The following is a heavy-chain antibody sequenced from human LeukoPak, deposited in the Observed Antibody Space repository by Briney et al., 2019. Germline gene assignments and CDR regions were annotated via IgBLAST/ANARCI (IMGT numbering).Heavy chain of an antibody. D-gene: IGHD3-16*01. V-gene: IGHV3-23*01. CDR2: ISGSGGST. Sequence: GGSLRLSCAASGFTFSRYAMSWVRQAPGKGLEWVSGISGSGGSTYYADSVKGRFTVSRDNSKNTLYLQMNSLRAEDTAVNYCAKGEGGLNWFDPWGQGTLVTVSS. CDR3: AKGEGGLNWFDP. J-gene: IGHJ5*02. CDR1: GFTFSRYA.